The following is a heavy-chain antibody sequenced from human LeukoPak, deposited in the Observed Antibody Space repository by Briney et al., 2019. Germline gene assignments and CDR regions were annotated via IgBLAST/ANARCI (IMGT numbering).Heavy chain of an antibody. J-gene: IGHJ4*02. CDR3: ARDYYDSSGYLTYYFDY. V-gene: IGHV3-23*01. CDR2: ISGSGGST. CDR1: GFTFSSYA. Sequence: PGGSLRLSCAASGFTFSSYAMSWVRQAPGKGLEWVSAISGSGGSTYYADSVKGRFTISRDNSKNTLYLQMNSLRAEDTAVYYCARDYYDSSGYLTYYFDYWSQGTLVTVSS. D-gene: IGHD3-22*01.